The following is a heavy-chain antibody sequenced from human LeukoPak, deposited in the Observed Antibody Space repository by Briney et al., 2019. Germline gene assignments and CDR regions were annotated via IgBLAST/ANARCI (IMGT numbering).Heavy chain of an antibody. CDR1: RFTVSSKY. D-gene: IGHD3-16*01. J-gene: IGHJ4*02. CDR2: IYSGGGT. V-gene: IGHV3-53*01. Sequence: GGSLTLSRAPSRFTVSSKYMSWVRQAPGKGLEGVSLIYSGGGTYYPDSVTVRFTISRDNSKNTLYLQMNRLRAEVTAVYYCARGPSLYDPITDYWGQGTLVTASS. CDR3: ARGPSLYDPITDY.